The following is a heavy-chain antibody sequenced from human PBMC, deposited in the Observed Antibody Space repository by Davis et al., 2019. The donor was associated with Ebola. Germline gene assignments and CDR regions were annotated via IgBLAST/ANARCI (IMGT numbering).Heavy chain of an antibody. V-gene: IGHV3-30*18. CDR1: GFTFSSYG. D-gene: IGHD2-2*02. CDR2: ISYDGSNK. CDR3: AKDLGCSSTSCYTARYYYYGMDV. J-gene: IGHJ6*02. Sequence: PGGSLRLSCAASGFTFSSYGMHCVRQAPGKGLEWVAVISYDGSNKYYSDSVKGRFTISRDNSKNTLYLQMNSLRAEDTAVYYWAKDLGCSSTSCYTARYYYYGMDVWGQGTTVTVSS.